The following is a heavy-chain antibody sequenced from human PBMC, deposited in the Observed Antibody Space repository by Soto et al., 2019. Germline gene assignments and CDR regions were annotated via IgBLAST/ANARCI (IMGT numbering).Heavy chain of an antibody. Sequence: QVQLVQSGAEVKKPGSSVKVSCKASGGTFSSYAISWVRQAPGQGLEWMGGIIPIFGTANYAQKFHGRVTITADESTSTDYMELSSLRSEDTAVYYCARGWYDCSSTSCYSDYYGMDVWGQGTTVTVSS. V-gene: IGHV1-69*01. CDR2: IIPIFGTA. CDR3: ARGWYDCSSTSCYSDYYGMDV. CDR1: GGTFSSYA. D-gene: IGHD2-2*01. J-gene: IGHJ6*02.